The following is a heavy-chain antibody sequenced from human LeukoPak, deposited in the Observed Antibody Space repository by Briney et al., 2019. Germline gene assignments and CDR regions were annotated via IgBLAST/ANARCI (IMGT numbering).Heavy chain of an antibody. CDR1: GGSISSYY. CDR3: ARVISLSGYPDY. J-gene: IGHJ4*02. V-gene: IGHV4-59*01. Sequence: SETLSLTCTVSGGSISSYYWSWIRQPPGKGLECVGYIYYSGSTNYNPSLKSRVTISVDTSKNQFSLKLSSVSAADTAVYYCARVISLSGYPDYWGQGTLVTVSS. D-gene: IGHD3-3*01. CDR2: IYYSGST.